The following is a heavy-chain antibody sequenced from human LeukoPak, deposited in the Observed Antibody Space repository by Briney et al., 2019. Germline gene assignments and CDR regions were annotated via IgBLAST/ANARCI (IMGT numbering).Heavy chain of an antibody. CDR2: IYHSGST. D-gene: IGHD3-10*01. Sequence: IYHSGSTYYNPSLKSRVTISVDTSKNQFSLKLSSVTAADTAVYYCARDPTMAYYYYYGMDVWGKGTTVTVSS. J-gene: IGHJ6*04. V-gene: IGHV4-30-2*04. CDR3: ARDPTMAYYYYYGMDV.